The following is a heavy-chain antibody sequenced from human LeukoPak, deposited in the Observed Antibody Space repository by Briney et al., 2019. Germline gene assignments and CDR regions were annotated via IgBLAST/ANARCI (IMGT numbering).Heavy chain of an antibody. D-gene: IGHD3-22*01. Sequence: GGSLRLSCAASGFTFSSYAMSWVRQAPGKGLEWVSAISGSGGSTYYADSVKGRFTISRDNSKNTLYLQMNSLRAEDTAVYYCAKALPYYYDSSGYYESSFDYWGQGTLVTVSS. J-gene: IGHJ4*02. CDR3: AKALPYYYDSSGYYESSFDY. CDR2: ISGSGGST. CDR1: GFTFSSYA. V-gene: IGHV3-23*01.